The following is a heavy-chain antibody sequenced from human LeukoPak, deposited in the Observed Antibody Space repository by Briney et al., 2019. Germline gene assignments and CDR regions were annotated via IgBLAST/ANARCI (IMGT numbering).Heavy chain of an antibody. Sequence: SETLSLTCTVSGGSISTYYWSWIRQPPGKGLEWVGYIYYSGNTNYNPSLKSRVTISVDTSKNQFSLKLSSVTAADTAIDYCAKGDYGNYYFDYWGQGTLVTVSS. J-gene: IGHJ4*02. CDR3: AKGDYGNYYFDY. V-gene: IGHV4-59*08. CDR2: IYYSGNT. CDR1: GGSISTYY. D-gene: IGHD4-11*01.